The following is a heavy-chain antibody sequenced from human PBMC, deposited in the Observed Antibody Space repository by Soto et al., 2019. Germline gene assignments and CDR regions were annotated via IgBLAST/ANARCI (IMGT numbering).Heavy chain of an antibody. Sequence: GASVKVSCKASGYTFTSYYMHWVRQAPGQGLEWMGIINPSGGSTSYAQKFQGRVTMTRDTSTSTVYMELSSLRSEDTAVYYCARDEAQGVYYGMDVWVPETLLVTVSS. V-gene: IGHV1-46*01. CDR1: GYTFTSYY. CDR3: ARDEAQGVYYGMDV. CDR2: INPSGGST. J-gene: IGHJ6*02.